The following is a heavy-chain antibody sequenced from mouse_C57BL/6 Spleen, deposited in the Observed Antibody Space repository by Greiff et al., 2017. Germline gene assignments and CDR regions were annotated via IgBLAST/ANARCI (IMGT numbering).Heavy chain of an antibody. D-gene: IGHD2-1*01. V-gene: IGHV14-2*01. CDR3: ARSLSRGNYRLDY. J-gene: IGHJ2*01. Sequence: VQLQQSGAELVKPGASVKLSCTASGFNIKDYYMHWVKQRTEQGLEWIGRIDPEDGETQYAPKFQGKATITADTSSNTAYLQLSSLTSEDTAVYYCARSLSRGNYRLDYWGQGTTLTVSS. CDR2: IDPEDGET. CDR1: GFNIKDYY.